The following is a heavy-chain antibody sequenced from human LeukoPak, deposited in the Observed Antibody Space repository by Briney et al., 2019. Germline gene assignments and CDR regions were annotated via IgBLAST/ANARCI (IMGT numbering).Heavy chain of an antibody. J-gene: IGHJ4*02. D-gene: IGHD2-2*01. Sequence: ASVKVSCKSSGYTFTNFGVTWVRQAPGQGLEWMGWISTYNANTGYALKLQGRVTMTTDTSTSTAYLELRSLRSDDTAVYYCGIVIVPAAAIDYWGQGTLVTVSS. CDR1: GYTFTNFG. CDR2: ISTYNANT. V-gene: IGHV1-18*01. CDR3: GIVIVPAAAIDY.